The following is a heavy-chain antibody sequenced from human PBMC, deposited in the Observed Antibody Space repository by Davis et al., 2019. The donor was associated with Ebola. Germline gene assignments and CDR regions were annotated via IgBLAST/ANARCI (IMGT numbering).Heavy chain of an antibody. CDR1: GGSISSSSYY. D-gene: IGHD3-3*01. V-gene: IGHV4-39*01. J-gene: IGHJ3*02. CDR2: IYYSGST. Sequence: SETLSLTCPVSGGSISSSSYYWGWIRQPPGKGLEWIANIYYSGSTQYNPSLKSRVTISVDTSKNQFSLKLSSVTAADTAVYYCARGSITIFGVVIIAYDAFDIWGQGTMVTVSS. CDR3: ARGSITIFGVVIIAYDAFDI.